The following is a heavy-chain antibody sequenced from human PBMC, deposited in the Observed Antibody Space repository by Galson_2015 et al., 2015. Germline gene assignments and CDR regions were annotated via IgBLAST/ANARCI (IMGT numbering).Heavy chain of an antibody. D-gene: IGHD6-19*01. V-gene: IGHV4-31*03. J-gene: IGHJ5*02. CDR3: ARDGVPKRISSGRPNWFDP. CDR2: IYYSGST. CDR1: GGSISSGGYY. Sequence: TLSLTCTVSGGSISSGGYYWSWIRQHPGKGLEWIGYIYYSGSTYYNPSLKSRVTISVDTSKNQFSLKLSSVTAADTAVYYCARDGVPKRISSGRPNWFDPWGQGTLVTVSS.